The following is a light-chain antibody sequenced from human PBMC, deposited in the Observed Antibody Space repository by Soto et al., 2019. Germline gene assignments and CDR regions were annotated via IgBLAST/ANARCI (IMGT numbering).Light chain of an antibody. Sequence: EIVLTQSPGTLSLSPGERATFSCRASQSVSSSYIAWYQQKRGQAPRRLIYGASIWATGIPDRFSGSGSGTDFTLTISTLEPEDFALYYCQQYHTSPLTFGQGTKVDIK. CDR3: QQYHTSPLT. V-gene: IGKV3-20*01. J-gene: IGKJ1*01. CDR2: GAS. CDR1: QSVSSSY.